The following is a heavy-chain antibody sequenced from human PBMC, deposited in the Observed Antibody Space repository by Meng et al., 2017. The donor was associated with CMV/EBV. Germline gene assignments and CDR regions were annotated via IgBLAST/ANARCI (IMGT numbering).Heavy chain of an antibody. Sequence: QVQLQQWGAGRLKPSETLSLSCAGYGGSFSGYYWSWIRQPPGKGLEWIGEINHSGSTNYNPSLKSRVTISVDTSKNQFSLKLSFVTAADTAVYYCARGLWFGELSPFDYWGQGTLVTVSS. J-gene: IGHJ4*02. CDR3: ARGLWFGELSPFDY. V-gene: IGHV4-34*01. CDR1: GGSFSGYY. D-gene: IGHD3-10*01. CDR2: INHSGST.